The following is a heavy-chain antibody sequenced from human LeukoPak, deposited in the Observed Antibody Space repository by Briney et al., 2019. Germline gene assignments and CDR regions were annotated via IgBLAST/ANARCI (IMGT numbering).Heavy chain of an antibody. CDR2: IYHSGST. V-gene: IGHV4-4*02. Sequence: SETPSLTCAVSGGSISSSNWWSWVRQPPGKGLEWIGEIYHSGSTNYNPSLKSRVTISVDKSKNQFSLKLSSVTAADTAVYYCARDRGGSYSSDAFDIWGQGTMVTVSS. D-gene: IGHD1-26*01. CDR1: GGSISSSNW. CDR3: ARDRGGSYSSDAFDI. J-gene: IGHJ3*02.